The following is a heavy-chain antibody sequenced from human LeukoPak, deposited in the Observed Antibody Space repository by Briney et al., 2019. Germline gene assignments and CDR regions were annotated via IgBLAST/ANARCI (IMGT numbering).Heavy chain of an antibody. J-gene: IGHJ3*01. V-gene: IGHV5-51*01. Sequence: GESLKISCKGSGYSFSNYWIGWVRQRPGKGLEWMGIIYPGDCDTRYSPSFQGQVTISAGKSISTAYLQWSSLKASDTAMYYCPRHGNWGQKNPFDVWGQGTMVTVSS. CDR1: GYSFSNYW. D-gene: IGHD7-27*01. CDR3: PRHGNWGQKNPFDV. CDR2: IYPGDCDT.